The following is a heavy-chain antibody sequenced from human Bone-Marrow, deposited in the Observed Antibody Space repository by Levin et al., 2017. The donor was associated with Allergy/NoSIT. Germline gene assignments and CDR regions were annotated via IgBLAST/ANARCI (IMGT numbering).Heavy chain of an antibody. Sequence: SETLSLTCSLTGGSISTGGFHWSWVRQRPGKGLEWIGYIYYSGNTYYNPSLQSRLSISIDTSKNQFSLRLTSVTAADTAVYYCAREDGYVFDYWGQGTLVTVSS. V-gene: IGHV4-31*03. J-gene: IGHJ4*02. CDR1: GGSISTGGFH. CDR2: IYYSGNT. CDR3: AREDGYVFDY. D-gene: IGHD5-24*01.